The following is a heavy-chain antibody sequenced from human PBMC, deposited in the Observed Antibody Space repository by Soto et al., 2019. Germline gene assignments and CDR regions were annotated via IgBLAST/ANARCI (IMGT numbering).Heavy chain of an antibody. J-gene: IGHJ4*02. V-gene: IGHV3-30*19. Sequence: QVQLVESGGGVVQPGTSLRLSCAASGFSFSTYGMHWFRQAPGKWLEWVDVISYDGSKEYYADSMKGRFTISRDNSKNTMDLQMSRLRAEDTALYYCPRDSDPRMIREIVTDDFDYWGQGTLVTVSS. CDR3: PRDSDPRMIREIVTDDFDY. CDR2: ISYDGSKE. CDR1: GFSFSTYG. D-gene: IGHD3-10*01.